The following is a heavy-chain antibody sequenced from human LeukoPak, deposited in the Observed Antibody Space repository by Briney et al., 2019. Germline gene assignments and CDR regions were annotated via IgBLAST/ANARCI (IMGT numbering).Heavy chain of an antibody. Sequence: PSQTLSLTCTVSGGSISSGDDYWSWIRQPPGKGLEWIGYIYYSGSTYYNPSLKSRVTISVDTSKNQFSLKLSSVTAADTAVYYCARGDYYDSSGPDPWGQGTLVTVSS. V-gene: IGHV4-30-4*01. D-gene: IGHD3-22*01. CDR3: ARGDYYDSSGPDP. CDR2: IYYSGST. J-gene: IGHJ5*02. CDR1: GGSISSGDDY.